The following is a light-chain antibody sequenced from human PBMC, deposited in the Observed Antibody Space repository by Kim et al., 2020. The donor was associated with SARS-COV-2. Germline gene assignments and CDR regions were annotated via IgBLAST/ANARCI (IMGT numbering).Light chain of an antibody. CDR1: QTVVNN. CDR3: QQYNDWPSIT. V-gene: IGKV3-15*01. J-gene: IGKJ5*01. CDR2: AAS. Sequence: PGERVTHSCRASQTVVNNLAWYQQKLGQAPRLLLYAASTRANGIAVRFSGSGSGTDFTLTITSQSEDSAVYYCQQYNDWPSITFGRGTRLEIK.